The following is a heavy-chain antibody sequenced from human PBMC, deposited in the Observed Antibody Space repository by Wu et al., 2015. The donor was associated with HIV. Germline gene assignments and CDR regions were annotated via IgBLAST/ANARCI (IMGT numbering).Heavy chain of an antibody. CDR1: GYKFTGYY. CDR3: ARVGSDFYYYYMDV. Sequence: QVQLVQSAAEVKKPGASVKVSCKASGYKFTGYYVHWVRQAPGQGLEWMGWISPISGGTHYSQKFQGRVTMTRDTSISTAYMELSRLRSDDTAVYYCARVGSDFYYYYMDVWGQGTSVTVSS. D-gene: IGHD3-10*01. CDR2: ISPISGGT. V-gene: IGHV1-2*02. J-gene: IGHJ6*03.